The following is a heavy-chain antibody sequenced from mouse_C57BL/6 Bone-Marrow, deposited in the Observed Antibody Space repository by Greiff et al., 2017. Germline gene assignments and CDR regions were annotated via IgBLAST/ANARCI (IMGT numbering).Heavy chain of an antibody. D-gene: IGHD2-5*01. CDR3: ASPAYYSNYVNYYAMDY. CDR1: GYTFTSYW. Sequence: QVQLQQPGTELVKPGASVKLSCKASGYTFTSYWMHWVQQRPGQGLEWIGNINPSNGGTNYNEKFKSKATLTVDKSSSTAYMQLSSLTSEDSAVYYCASPAYYSNYVNYYAMDYWGQGTSVTVSS. J-gene: IGHJ4*01. CDR2: INPSNGGT. V-gene: IGHV1-53*01.